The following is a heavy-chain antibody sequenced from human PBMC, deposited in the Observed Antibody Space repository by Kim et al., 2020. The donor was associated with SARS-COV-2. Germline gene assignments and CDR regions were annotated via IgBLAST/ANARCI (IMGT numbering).Heavy chain of an antibody. CDR3: SGTYSGAFDI. J-gene: IGHJ3*02. CDR1: GGSISSYY. CDR2: IYYRGST. Sequence: SETLSLTCTVSGGSISSYYWSWIRQPPGKGLEWIGYIYYRGSTNYNPSLKSRVTISLDTPKNQFSLKLSSVPAADTAVYYCSGTYSGAFDIGGQGKMVT. D-gene: IGHD1-26*01. V-gene: IGHV4-59*08.